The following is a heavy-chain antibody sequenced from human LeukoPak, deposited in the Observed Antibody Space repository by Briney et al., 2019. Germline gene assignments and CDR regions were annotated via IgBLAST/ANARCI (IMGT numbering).Heavy chain of an antibody. CDR3: ANPSGWYYFDY. CDR1: GFTVSRNY. Sequence: GGSLRLSCAASGFTVSRNYMMWVRQAPGKGLEWVSVISNDAKTNYADSVKGRFTISKDNSKNTLYLQMNSLRAEDTAVYYCANPSGWYYFDYWGQGTLVTVSS. CDR2: ISNDAKT. V-gene: IGHV3-66*02. D-gene: IGHD6-19*01. J-gene: IGHJ4*02.